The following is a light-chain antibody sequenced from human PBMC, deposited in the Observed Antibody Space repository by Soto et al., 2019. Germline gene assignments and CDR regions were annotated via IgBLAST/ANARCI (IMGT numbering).Light chain of an antibody. J-gene: IGKJ1*01. V-gene: IGKV3-15*01. Sequence: IAMTQSPATVSVSPGERATLSCRASLSISSNLAWYQQKPGQAPMLLIYGASTRATGIPDRFSGSGSGTEFTLTISSLQSEDSAVYYCQQYQNLLWTFGQGTKVEIK. CDR1: LSISSN. CDR3: QQYQNLLWT. CDR2: GAS.